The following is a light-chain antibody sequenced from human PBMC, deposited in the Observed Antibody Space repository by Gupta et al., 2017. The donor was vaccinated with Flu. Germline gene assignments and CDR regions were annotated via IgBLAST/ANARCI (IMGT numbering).Light chain of an antibody. CDR3: SSYTSSSTLYV. CDR1: SSDVGGYNY. V-gene: IGLV2-14*01. CDR2: EVS. Sequence: SSLTPPASVSGSPWQAITTSFTGTSSDVGGYNYVSWYQQHPGKAPKLMIYEVSNRPSGVSNRFSGSKSGNTASLTISGLQAEDEADYYCSSYTSSSTLYVFGTGTKVTVL. J-gene: IGLJ1*01.